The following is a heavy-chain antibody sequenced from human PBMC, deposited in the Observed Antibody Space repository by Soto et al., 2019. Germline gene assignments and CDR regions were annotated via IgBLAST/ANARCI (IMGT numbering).Heavy chain of an antibody. J-gene: IGHJ4*02. Sequence: SQTLSLACAVYGGSFSGYYWRWIRQPPGKGLEWIGEINHSGSTNYNPSLKSRVTISVDTSKTQFSLKLSSVTAADTAVYYCAWVGDCSSTSCFRYLDYWGQGTLVTVAS. V-gene: IGHV4-34*01. D-gene: IGHD2-2*01. CDR1: GGSFSGYY. CDR2: INHSGST. CDR3: AWVGDCSSTSCFRYLDY.